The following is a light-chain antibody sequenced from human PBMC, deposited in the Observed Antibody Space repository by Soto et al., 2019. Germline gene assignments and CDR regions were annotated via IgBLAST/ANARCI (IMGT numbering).Light chain of an antibody. CDR2: GAS. V-gene: IGKV3-20*01. J-gene: IGKJ1*01. CDR1: QGVGSD. Sequence: EIVITQPPATPSVSPGETATPSCRASQGVGSDLAWYQQKPGQAPRLLIYGASNRATGIPDRFSGSGSGTDFTLTISRLEPEDFAVYYCQQYGSSGTFGQGTKVDIK. CDR3: QQYGSSGT.